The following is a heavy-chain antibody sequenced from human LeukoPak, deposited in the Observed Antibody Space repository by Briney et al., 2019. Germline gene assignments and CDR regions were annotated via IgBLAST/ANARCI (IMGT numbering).Heavy chain of an antibody. CDR2: INPSGGST. CDR3: ASIFCTGGSCYLAYFDY. CDR1: GYTFTSYY. D-gene: IGHD2-15*01. Sequence: WASVKVSCKASGYTFTSYYMHWVRQAPGQGLEWMGIINPSGGSTSYAQKFQGRVTMTRDMSTSTVYMELSSLRSEDTAVYYCASIFCTGGSCYLAYFDYWGQGTLVTVSS. V-gene: IGHV1-46*01. J-gene: IGHJ4*02.